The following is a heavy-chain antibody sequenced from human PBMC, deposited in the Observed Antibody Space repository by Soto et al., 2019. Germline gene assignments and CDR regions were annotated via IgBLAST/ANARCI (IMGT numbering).Heavy chain of an antibody. Sequence: PSETLSLTCTVSGGSINNGDHSWSWVRHHPGKGLEWIGYIYYSGTTYYNPSLKSRVTMSLAPSKNQFSLKLSSVTAADTAVYYCAGAYDIMEGYFEYWGQGTLVTVSS. J-gene: IGHJ4*02. CDR2: IYYSGTT. CDR3: AGAYDIMEGYFEY. D-gene: IGHD3-9*01. V-gene: IGHV4-31*03. CDR1: GGSINNGDHS.